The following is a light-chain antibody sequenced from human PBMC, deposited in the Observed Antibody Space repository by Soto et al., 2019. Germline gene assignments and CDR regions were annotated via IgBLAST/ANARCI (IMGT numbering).Light chain of an antibody. J-gene: IGKJ1*01. CDR3: QPYNNWPRT. Sequence: EIVMTQSPATLSVSPGERATLSCRASQSVSSNLAWYQQKPGQAPRLLIYGASTRATGIPARFSGSRSGTEFTLTISSLQSEDFTVYYYQPYNNWPRTFGQGTKVEIK. CDR1: QSVSSN. CDR2: GAS. V-gene: IGKV3-15*01.